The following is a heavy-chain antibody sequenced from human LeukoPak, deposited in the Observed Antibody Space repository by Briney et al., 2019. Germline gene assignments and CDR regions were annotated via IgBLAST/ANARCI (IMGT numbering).Heavy chain of an antibody. CDR1: GGSFSGYY. CDR2: INHSGST. Sequence: SETLSLTCAVYGGSFSGYYWSWIRQPPGKGLEWIGEINHSGSTNYNPSLKSRVTISVDTSKNQFSLKLSSVTAADTAVYYCARASRWNRFAYGGKGTLVPVSS. V-gene: IGHV4-34*01. J-gene: IGHJ4*02. D-gene: IGHD1-1*01. CDR3: ARASRWNRFAY.